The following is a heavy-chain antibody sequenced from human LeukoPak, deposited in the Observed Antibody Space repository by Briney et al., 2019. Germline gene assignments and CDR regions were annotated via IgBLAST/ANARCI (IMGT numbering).Heavy chain of an antibody. CDR3: ARDLDGGATPFDY. J-gene: IGHJ4*02. V-gene: IGHV3-11*01. CDR2: ISSSGSTI. D-gene: IGHD1-26*01. Sequence: GGSLRLSCVASGLTFSSYWMSWIRQAPGKGLEWVSYISSSGSTIYYADSVKGRFTISRDNAKNSLYLQMNSLRAEDTAVYYCARDLDGGATPFDYWGQGTLVTVSS. CDR1: GLTFSSYW.